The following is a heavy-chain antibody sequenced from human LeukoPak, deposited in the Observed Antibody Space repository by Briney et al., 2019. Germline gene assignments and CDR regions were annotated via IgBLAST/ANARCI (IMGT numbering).Heavy chain of an antibody. Sequence: SXXXXGYXFANXWIGWVRRLPGKGLEGMGFIYPGDSDTRYSPSFEGQVTISADKSISSAYLQWNSLRASDTAIYYCATHSYGDYSIAYWGQGTLVTVSS. V-gene: IGHV5-51*01. CDR2: IYPGDSDT. D-gene: IGHD4-17*01. J-gene: IGHJ4*02. CDR1: GYXFANXW. CDR3: ATHSYGDYSIAY.